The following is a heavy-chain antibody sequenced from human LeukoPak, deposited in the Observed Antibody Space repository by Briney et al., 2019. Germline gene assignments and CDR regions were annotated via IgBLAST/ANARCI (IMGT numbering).Heavy chain of an antibody. D-gene: IGHD3-10*01. CDR1: GFTFSSYE. CDR3: WAMIRGVPWGGMDV. Sequence: GGSLRLSCAASGFTFSSYEINWVRQAPGKGLEWVGRSKNKGNSYITEYAASVRGRFTISRDDPKNSLYLQMNSLKTEDTAVYYCWAMIRGVPWGGMDVGGQGTTVTVSS. CDR2: SKNKGNSYIT. V-gene: IGHV3-72*01. J-gene: IGHJ6*02.